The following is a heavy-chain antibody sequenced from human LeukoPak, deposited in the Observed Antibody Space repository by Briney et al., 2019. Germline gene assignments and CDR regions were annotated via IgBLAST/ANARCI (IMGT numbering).Heavy chain of an antibody. CDR1: GGSLSSGSYY. V-gene: IGHV4-61*02. CDR3: ARGQDSSGYYYYYYYMDV. J-gene: IGHJ6*03. CDR2: IYTSGST. D-gene: IGHD3-22*01. Sequence: PTETLYLTCTVSGGSLSSGSYYWSCFRQPAGKGLEWIGRIYTSGSTNYNPSLKSRVTISVDTSKNQFSMKLSSVTAADTAVYYCARGQDSSGYYYYYYYMDVWGKGTTVTVSS.